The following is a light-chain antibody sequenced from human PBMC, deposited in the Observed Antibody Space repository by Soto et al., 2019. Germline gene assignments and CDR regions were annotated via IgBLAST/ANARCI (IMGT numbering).Light chain of an antibody. J-gene: IGLJ2*01. Sequence: QSALTQPPSASGSPGQSVTISCTGTSSDVGGYNYVSWYQQHPGNAPKLMIYEVSKRPSGVPDRFSGSKSGNTASLTVSGLQAEDEADYYCSSYAGSNNLVVFGGGTKLTVL. CDR2: EVS. CDR1: SSDVGGYNY. CDR3: SSYAGSNNLVV. V-gene: IGLV2-8*01.